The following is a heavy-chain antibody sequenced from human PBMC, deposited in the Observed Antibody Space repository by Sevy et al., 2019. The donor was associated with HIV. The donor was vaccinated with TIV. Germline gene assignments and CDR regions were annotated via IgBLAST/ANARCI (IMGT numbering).Heavy chain of an antibody. CDR1: GFTFSSYG. V-gene: IGHV3-33*01. D-gene: IGHD2-2*01. J-gene: IGHJ5*02. CDR2: IWNDGSNQ. CDR3: ARARGDCTSTNCYDWFDP. Sequence: GGSLRLSCAASGFTFSSYGMHWVRQAPGKGLEWVAVIWNDGSNQYYADSVEGRFTVSRDNSTNTLYLQMNSLRAEDTAVYYCARARGDCTSTNCYDWFDPWGHGTLVTVSS.